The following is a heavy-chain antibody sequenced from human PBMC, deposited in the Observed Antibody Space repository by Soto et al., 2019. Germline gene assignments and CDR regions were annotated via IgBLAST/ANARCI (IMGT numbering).Heavy chain of an antibody. J-gene: IGHJ5*02. V-gene: IGHV4-59*01. CDR2: IYYNGST. CDR3: ARVVPGIRDGFQNFHWFVP. Sequence: SETLSLTCTVSGGSITRYYWSWIRQPPGKGLEWIGYIYYNGSTNYNPSLKSRVTISVDTSKTSFSLKLTSVTAVDTAVYYCARVVPGIRDGFQNFHWFVPWGQGTLLTVFS. D-gene: IGHD2-15*01. CDR1: GGSITRYY.